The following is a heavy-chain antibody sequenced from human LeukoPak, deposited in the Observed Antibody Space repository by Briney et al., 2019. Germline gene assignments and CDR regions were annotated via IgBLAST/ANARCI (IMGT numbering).Heavy chain of an antibody. CDR1: GFTFSSYS. CDR2: ISSSSTYI. V-gene: IGHV3-21*01. Sequence: GGSLRLSCAASGFTFSSYSMNWVRQAPGKGLEWVSSISSSSTYIYYADSVRGRFTISRDNAKNSLYLQMNSLRAEDTAVYYYATLLSGYYDSSGPGVLYMDVWGKGTTVTVSS. J-gene: IGHJ6*03. CDR3: ATLLSGYYDSSGPGVLYMDV. D-gene: IGHD3-22*01.